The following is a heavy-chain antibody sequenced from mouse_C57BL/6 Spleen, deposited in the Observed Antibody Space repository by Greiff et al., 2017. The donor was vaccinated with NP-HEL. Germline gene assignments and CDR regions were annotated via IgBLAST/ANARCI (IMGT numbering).Heavy chain of an antibody. CDR3: ARSWDGNWYFDV. Sequence: VQLQQSGAELVKPGASVKLSCKASGYTFTSYWMHWVMQRPGQGLEWIGMIHPNSGSTTYNEKFKSKATLTVDKSSSTAYMQLSILTSEDTAVYYCARSWDGNWYFDVWGTGTTVTVSS. D-gene: IGHD4-1*01. J-gene: IGHJ1*03. CDR2: IHPNSGST. CDR1: GYTFTSYW. V-gene: IGHV1-64*01.